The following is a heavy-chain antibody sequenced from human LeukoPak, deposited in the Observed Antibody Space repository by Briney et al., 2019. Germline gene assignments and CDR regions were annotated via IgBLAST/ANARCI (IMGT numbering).Heavy chain of an antibody. Sequence: ASVKVSCKASGYTFTSYAMNWVRQAPGQGLEWMGWINTNTGNPTYAQGFTGQFVFSLDTSVSTAYLQISSLKAEDTAVYYCARESEMATIGALFDYWGQGTLVTVSS. V-gene: IGHV7-4-1*02. D-gene: IGHD5-24*01. CDR1: GYTFTSYA. CDR2: INTNTGNP. CDR3: ARESEMATIGALFDY. J-gene: IGHJ4*02.